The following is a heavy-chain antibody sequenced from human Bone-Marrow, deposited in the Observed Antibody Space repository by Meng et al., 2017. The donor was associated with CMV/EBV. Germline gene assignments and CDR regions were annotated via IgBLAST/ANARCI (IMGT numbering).Heavy chain of an antibody. Sequence: GGSLRLSCAASGFAFSTYWMHWVRQAPGKGLVWVSRIDSDGTVTTYGDSVKGRFTVSRDNAQNTMYLQMNGLRAEDTAVYYCAREPSRGMDVWGQGTTVTVSS. CDR2: IDSDGTVT. CDR1: GFAFSTYW. J-gene: IGHJ6*02. CDR3: AREPSRGMDV. V-gene: IGHV3-74*03.